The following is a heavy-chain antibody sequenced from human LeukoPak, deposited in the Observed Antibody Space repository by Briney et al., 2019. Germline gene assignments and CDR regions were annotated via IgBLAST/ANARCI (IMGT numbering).Heavy chain of an antibody. Sequence: GESLRLSCAASGFTFSSYEMHWVRQAPGKGLEWVSYISSSDSTIYYADSVKGRFTISRDNAKNSLYLQMNSLRAEDTAVYYCARRYGSGIYYYMDVWGKGTTVTISS. CDR1: GFTFSSYE. J-gene: IGHJ6*03. CDR2: ISSSDSTI. D-gene: IGHD3-10*01. CDR3: ARRYGSGIYYYMDV. V-gene: IGHV3-48*03.